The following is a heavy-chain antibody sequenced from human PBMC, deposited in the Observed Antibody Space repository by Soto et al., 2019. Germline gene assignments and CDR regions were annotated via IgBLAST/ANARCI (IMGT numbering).Heavy chain of an antibody. CDR1: GFTFSSYA. Sequence: GGSLRLSCAASGFTFSSYAMSWVRRAPGKGLEWVSAISGSGGSTYYADSVKGRFTISRDNSKNTLYLQMNSLRAEDTAVYYCAKDPYSGSYVAHFDYWGQGTLVTVSS. J-gene: IGHJ4*02. CDR3: AKDPYSGSYVAHFDY. D-gene: IGHD1-26*01. V-gene: IGHV3-23*01. CDR2: ISGSGGST.